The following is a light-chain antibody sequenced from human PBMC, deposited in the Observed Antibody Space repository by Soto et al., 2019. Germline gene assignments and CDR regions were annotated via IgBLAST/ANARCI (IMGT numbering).Light chain of an antibody. CDR1: QSVSINS. CDR3: QQYGHSPYT. J-gene: IGKJ2*01. Sequence: EIVLTQSPDTLSLSPGDRATLSCRASQSVSINSLAWYQQQPGKPPSPLIYDASSRATGIPDRFSGSGSGTDFTLAISRLEPEDFAVYYCQQYGHSPYTFGQGTNLEIK. V-gene: IGKV3-20*01. CDR2: DAS.